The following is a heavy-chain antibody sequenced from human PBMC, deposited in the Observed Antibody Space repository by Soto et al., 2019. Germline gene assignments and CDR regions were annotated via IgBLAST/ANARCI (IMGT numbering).Heavy chain of an antibody. V-gene: IGHV4-39*01. J-gene: IGHJ5*02. Sequence: PSETLSLTCTVFGASISRSRFYWRWIRQPPGNGLEWIASIFYSGSTYYNPSLKSRVTISIDTSQKPFALKMNYLTVADTSLYYCARHVVSAAINNNWFDAWGQGTLVTVSS. CDR3: ARHVVSAAINNNWFDA. CDR1: GASISRSRFY. D-gene: IGHD2-2*02. CDR2: IFYSGST.